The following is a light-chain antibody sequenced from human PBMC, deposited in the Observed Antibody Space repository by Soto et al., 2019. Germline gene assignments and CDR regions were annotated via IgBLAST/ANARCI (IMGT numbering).Light chain of an antibody. CDR2: DAS. CDR3: QQRSNWPWT. CDR1: QSVSSY. Sequence: EILLTQSPATLSLSPGERATISCRASQSVSSYLAWYQQKPGQAPRLLIYDASNRATGIPARFSGSGSGTDFTLTISSLEPEDFAVYYCQQRSNWPWTFGQGNKVEIK. V-gene: IGKV3-11*01. J-gene: IGKJ1*01.